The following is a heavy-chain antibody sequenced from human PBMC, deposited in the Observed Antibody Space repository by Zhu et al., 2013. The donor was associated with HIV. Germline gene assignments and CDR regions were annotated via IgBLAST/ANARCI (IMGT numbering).Heavy chain of an antibody. Sequence: QVQLVQSGAEVKKPGSSVKVSCKASGGTFSSYAISWVRQAPGQGLEWMGGIIPIFGTANYAQKFQGRVTITADESTSTAYMELSSLRSEDTAVYYCARVADPGVRGVRGGMDVWGQGTTGHRSP. J-gene: IGHJ6*02. CDR1: GGTFSSYA. V-gene: IGHV1-69*12. D-gene: IGHD3-10*01. CDR2: IIPIFGTA. CDR3: ARVADPGVRGVRGGMDV.